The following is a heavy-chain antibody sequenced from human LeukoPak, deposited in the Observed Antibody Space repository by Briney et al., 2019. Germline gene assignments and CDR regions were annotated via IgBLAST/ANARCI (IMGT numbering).Heavy chain of an antibody. D-gene: IGHD1-26*01. Sequence: SETLSLTCAVYGGSFSGYYWGWIRQPPGKGLEWIGEINHSGSTNYNPSLKSRVTISVDTSKNQFSLKLSSVTAADTAVYYCASSGSYRFDYWGQGTLVTVSS. CDR1: GGSFSGYY. CDR2: INHSGST. J-gene: IGHJ4*02. V-gene: IGHV4-34*01. CDR3: ASSGSYRFDY.